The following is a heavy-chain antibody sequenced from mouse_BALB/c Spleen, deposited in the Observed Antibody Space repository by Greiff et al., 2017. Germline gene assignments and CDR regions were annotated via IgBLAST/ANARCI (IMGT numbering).Heavy chain of an antibody. CDR3: ARDPDYAMDY. CDR2: ISDGGSYT. Sequence: EVNLVESGGGLVQPGGSLKLSCAASGFTFSSYTMYWVRQTPEKRLEWVATISDGGSYTYYPDSVKGRFTISRDNAKNNLYLQMSSLKSEDTAMYYCARDPDYAMDYWGQGTSVTVSS. CDR1: GFTFSSYT. J-gene: IGHJ4*01. V-gene: IGHV5-4*02.